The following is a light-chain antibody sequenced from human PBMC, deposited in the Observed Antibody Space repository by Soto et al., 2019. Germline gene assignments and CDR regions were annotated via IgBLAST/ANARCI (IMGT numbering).Light chain of an antibody. CDR2: GAS. V-gene: IGKV3-15*01. Sequence: ERVMTQSPATLSVSPGERATLSCRASESVSSHLAWYQQKPGLAPRLLIYGASTRATGVPARFIGSGSGTEFTLTISSLQYEDFAIYYCQHYNNWPHTFGQGTKLEIK. CDR3: QHYNNWPHT. CDR1: ESVSSH. J-gene: IGKJ2*01.